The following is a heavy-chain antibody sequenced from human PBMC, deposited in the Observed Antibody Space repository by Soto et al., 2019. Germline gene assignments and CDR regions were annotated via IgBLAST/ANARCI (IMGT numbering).Heavy chain of an antibody. Sequence: PGESLKISCKGSGYSFTSYWISWVRQMPGKGLEWMGRIDPSDSYTNYSPSFQGHVTISADKSISTAYLQWSSLKASDTAMYYCARQNGGYDFWSGYYLVWGEGTLVTVSS. CDR1: GYSFTSYW. V-gene: IGHV5-10-1*01. D-gene: IGHD3-3*01. CDR3: ARQNGGYDFWSGYYLV. J-gene: IGHJ4*02. CDR2: IDPSDSYT.